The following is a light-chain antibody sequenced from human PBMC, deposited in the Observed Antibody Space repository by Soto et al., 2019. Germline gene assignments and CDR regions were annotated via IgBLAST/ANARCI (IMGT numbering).Light chain of an antibody. CDR3: QEYNTNSRT. CDR2: KTS. V-gene: IGKV1-5*03. CDR1: ESIYSW. J-gene: IGKJ1*01. Sequence: IQMTQSPSTLSASVGDTVTIACRATESIYSWLAWYKQIPGKAPQLLIYKTSTFQSGVPSRFSGSGSGAEYPLTISSLQPDDFATYYCQEYNTNSRTFGQGTRVENK.